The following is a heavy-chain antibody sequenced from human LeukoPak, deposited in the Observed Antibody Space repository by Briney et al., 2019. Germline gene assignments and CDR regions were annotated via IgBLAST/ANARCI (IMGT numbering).Heavy chain of an antibody. J-gene: IGHJ6*02. CDR2: IYYSGST. CDR3: ARDLPSNYGGYYYYGMDV. D-gene: IGHD4-11*01. V-gene: IGHV4-59*01. Sequence: SETLSLTCTVSGGSISSDYWSWIRQPPGKGLEWLGYIYYSGSTNYNPSLKSRVTISVDTSKNQFSLKLSSVTAADTAVYYCARDLPSNYGGYYYYGMDVWGQGTTVTVSS. CDR1: GGSISSDY.